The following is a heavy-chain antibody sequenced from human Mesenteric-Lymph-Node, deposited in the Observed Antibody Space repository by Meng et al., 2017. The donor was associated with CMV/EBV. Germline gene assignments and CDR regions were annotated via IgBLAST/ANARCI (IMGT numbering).Heavy chain of an antibody. CDR3: ARGNYPMFASYYLHAMDV. J-gene: IGHJ6*02. Sequence: GESLKISCTASGFTFSSYEMNWVRQAPGRGLELISYISGSGSNTNYADSVKGRLTISRDNAKNSLYLQMNSLRAEDTAVYYCARGNYPMFASYYLHAMDVWGPGTTVTVSS. D-gene: IGHD3-10*02. CDR2: ISGSGSNT. CDR1: GFTFSSYE. V-gene: IGHV3-48*03.